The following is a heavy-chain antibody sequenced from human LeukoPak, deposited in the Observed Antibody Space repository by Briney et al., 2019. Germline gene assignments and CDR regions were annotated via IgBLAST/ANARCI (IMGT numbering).Heavy chain of an antibody. CDR3: ARGGGLDV. V-gene: IGHV4-59*01. CDR1: SGSISSYY. D-gene: IGHD3-16*01. Sequence: SETLSLTCTVSSGSISSYYWSWIRQPPGKGLEWIGYIYHSGRTNYNPSLKSRVTISVDTSKNQFSLKLSSVTAADTAVYFCARGGGLDVWGQGATVTVSS. J-gene: IGHJ6*02. CDR2: IYHSGRT.